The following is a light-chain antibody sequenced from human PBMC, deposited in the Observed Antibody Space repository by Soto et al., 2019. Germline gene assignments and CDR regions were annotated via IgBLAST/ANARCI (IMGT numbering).Light chain of an antibody. CDR2: KAS. Sequence: EIQMTQSPSTLSASVEDRVTITGRASQSIHSWLAWYQQKPGKAPNLMIYKASDLESGVTSRFSGSGSGTEFTLTIRSMQPDDFATYYCQKYNSFSRTCGQGNEVAIK. CDR1: QSIHSW. J-gene: IGKJ1*01. CDR3: QKYNSFSRT. V-gene: IGKV1-5*03.